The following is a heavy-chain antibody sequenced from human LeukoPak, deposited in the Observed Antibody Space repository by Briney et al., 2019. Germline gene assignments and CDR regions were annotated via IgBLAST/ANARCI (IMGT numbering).Heavy chain of an antibody. CDR2: IWYDGSNQ. CDR3: AKDFSYYDSSGSGPDY. D-gene: IGHD3-22*01. Sequence: GGSLRLSCAASGFTFISYGMHWVRQAPGKGLEGVGVIWYDGSNQYSADSVKGRFTISRDNSKNTLYLQMNSLRAEDTAGYYCAKDFSYYDSSGSGPDYWDQGTLVTVSS. V-gene: IGHV3-33*06. CDR1: GFTFISYG. J-gene: IGHJ4*02.